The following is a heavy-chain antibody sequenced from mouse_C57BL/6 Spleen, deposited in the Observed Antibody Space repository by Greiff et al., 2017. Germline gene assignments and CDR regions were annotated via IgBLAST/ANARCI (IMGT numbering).Heavy chain of an antibody. CDR3: ARKGYWAMDY. V-gene: IGHV1-64*01. CDR2: IHPNSGST. CDR1: GYTFTSYW. Sequence: VQLQQSGAELVKPGASVKLSCKASGYTFTSYWMHWVKQRPGQGLEWIGMIHPNSGSTNYNEKFKSKATLTVDKSSSTAYMQLSSLTSEDSAVXYCARKGYWAMDYWGQGTSVTVSS. J-gene: IGHJ4*01.